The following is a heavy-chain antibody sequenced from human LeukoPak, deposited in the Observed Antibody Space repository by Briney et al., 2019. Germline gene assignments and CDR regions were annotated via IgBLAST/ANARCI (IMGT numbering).Heavy chain of an antibody. V-gene: IGHV3-30*01. D-gene: IGHD1-26*01. CDR1: GFTFSSYA. CDR3: ARDVYSGSSGAFDN. J-gene: IGHJ3*02. CDR2: ISYDGSNK. Sequence: GGSLRLSCAASGFTFSSYAMHWVRQAPGKGLEWVAVISYDGSNKYYADSVKGRFTISRDNSKNTLYLQMNSLRAEDTAVYYCARDVYSGSSGAFDNWGQGTMVTVSS.